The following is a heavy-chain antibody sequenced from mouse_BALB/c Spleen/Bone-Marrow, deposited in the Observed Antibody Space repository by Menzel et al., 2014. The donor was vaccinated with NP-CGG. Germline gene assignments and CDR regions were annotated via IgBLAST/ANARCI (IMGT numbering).Heavy chain of an antibody. D-gene: IGHD1-1*01. CDR1: GFSLTDYG. CDR2: IWGDGRT. Sequence: VQLVESGPGLVAPSQSLSITCTVSGFSLTDYGVNWVRQPPGKGLEWLGMIWGDGRTDYNSAIKSRLSISKDNSKSQVFLKMNSLQTDDTARYYCARNYYDSSFYFDYWGQGTTLTVSS. J-gene: IGHJ2*01. CDR3: ARNYYDSSFYFDY. V-gene: IGHV2-6-7*01.